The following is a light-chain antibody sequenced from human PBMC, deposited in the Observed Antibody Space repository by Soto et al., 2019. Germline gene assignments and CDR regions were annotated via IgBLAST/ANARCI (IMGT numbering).Light chain of an antibody. CDR3: LQALQSPFT. V-gene: IGKV2-28*01. CDR2: LGS. Sequence: IAMCRTTVSLPVVAVASASISCRSSQSLLQSKGYNCLDWYLQRPGQSPQLLIYLGSNRASGVPDRFSGSGSATDFTLKSSRVEADQVSRSSCLQALQSPFTCDPGTKVDIK. CDR1: QSLLQSKGYNC. J-gene: IGKJ3*01.